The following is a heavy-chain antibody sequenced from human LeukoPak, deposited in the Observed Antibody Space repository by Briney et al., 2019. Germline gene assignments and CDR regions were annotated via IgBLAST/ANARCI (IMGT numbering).Heavy chain of an antibody. CDR3: ARVVKRYDSSGYYYVEWFDP. D-gene: IGHD3-22*01. CDR2: IGAYNGNT. CDR1: GYTFTSYG. J-gene: IGHJ5*02. Sequence: ASVKVSCKASGYTFTSYGISWVRQAPGQGLEWMGWIGAYNGNTNYAQKLQGRVTMTTDTSTSTAYMELRSLRSDDMAVYYCARVVKRYDSSGYYYVEWFDPWGQGTLVTVSS. V-gene: IGHV1-18*03.